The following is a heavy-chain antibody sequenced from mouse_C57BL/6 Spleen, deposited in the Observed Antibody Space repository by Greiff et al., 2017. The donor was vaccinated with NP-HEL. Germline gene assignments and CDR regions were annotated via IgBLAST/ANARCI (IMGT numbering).Heavy chain of an antibody. V-gene: IGHV3-6*01. J-gene: IGHJ2*01. Sequence: EVKLQESGPGLVKPSQSLSLTCSVTGYSITSGYYWNWIRQFPGNKLEWMGYISYDGSNNYNPSLKNRIPITRDTSKNQFCLKLNSVTTEDTATYYCARDPLWYYFDYWGQGTTLTVSS. CDR3: ARDPLWYYFDY. CDR2: ISYDGSN. D-gene: IGHD6-1*01. CDR1: GYSITSGYY.